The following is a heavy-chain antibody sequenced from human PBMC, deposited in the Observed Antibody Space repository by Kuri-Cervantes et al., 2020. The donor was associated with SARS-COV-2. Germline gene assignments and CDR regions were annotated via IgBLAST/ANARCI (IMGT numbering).Heavy chain of an antibody. V-gene: IGHV6-1*01. CDR3: ARDRSIFGVVTPRMDYYYGMDV. CDR2: TYYRSEWYN. CDR1: GDSVSSNSAA. Sequence: SETLSLTCAISGDSVSSNSAAWNWIRQSPSRGLEWLGRTYYRSEWYNDYAVSVKSRITINPDTSKNQFSLQLNSVTPEDTAVYYCARDRSIFGVVTPRMDYYYGMDVWGQGTTVTVSS. J-gene: IGHJ6*02. D-gene: IGHD3-3*01.